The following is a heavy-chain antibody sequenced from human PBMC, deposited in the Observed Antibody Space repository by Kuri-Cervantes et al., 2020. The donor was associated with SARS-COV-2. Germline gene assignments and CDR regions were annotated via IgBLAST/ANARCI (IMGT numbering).Heavy chain of an antibody. Sequence: ASVKVSCKASGYTFTGYYMHWVRQAPGQGLEWMGWINPNSGGTNYAQKFQGRVTMTRDTSISTAYMELSSLRSEDTAVYYCASSPESGPYYYYYGMDVWGQGTTVTVSS. J-gene: IGHJ6*02. CDR1: GYTFTGYY. CDR2: INPNSGGT. CDR3: ASSPESGPYYYYYGMDV. V-gene: IGHV1-2*02. D-gene: IGHD6-25*01.